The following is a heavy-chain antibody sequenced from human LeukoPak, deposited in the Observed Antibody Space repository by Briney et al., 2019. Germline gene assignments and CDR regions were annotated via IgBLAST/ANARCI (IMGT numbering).Heavy chain of an antibody. CDR3: AKDRTSYGYAFDI. CDR1: GFTFSSYG. D-gene: IGHD5-18*01. CDR2: IWYDGSNK. V-gene: IGHV3-33*03. Sequence: PGRSLRLSCAASGFTFSSYGMPWVRQAPGKGLEWVAVIWYDGSNKYYADSVKGRFTISRDNAKNSLYLQMNSLRAEDTALYYCAKDRTSYGYAFDIWGQGTMVTVSS. J-gene: IGHJ3*02.